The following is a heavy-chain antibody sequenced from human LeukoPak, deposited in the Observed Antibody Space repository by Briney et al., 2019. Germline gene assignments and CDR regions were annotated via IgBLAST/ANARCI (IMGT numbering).Heavy chain of an antibody. CDR1: GFTFSSYG. D-gene: IGHD3-10*02. CDR3: AELGITMIGGV. Sequence: PGGSLSLSCAASGFTFSSYGMSWVRQAPGKGLEWVANIKQDGSEKYYVDSVKGRFTISRDNAKNSLYLQMNSLRAEDTAVYYCAELGITMIGGVWGKGTTVTISS. J-gene: IGHJ6*04. V-gene: IGHV3-7*01. CDR2: IKQDGSEK.